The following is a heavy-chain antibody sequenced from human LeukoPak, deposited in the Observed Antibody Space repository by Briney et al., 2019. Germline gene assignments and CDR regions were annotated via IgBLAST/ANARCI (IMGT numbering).Heavy chain of an antibody. CDR2: ISGDGCET. D-gene: IGHD6-19*01. V-gene: IGHV3-43*02. CDR3: AKGGSGWSWHY. J-gene: IGHJ4*02. Sequence: PGGALRLYCAASGLTLHDGAMHWVRQAPGRGLEWVSLISGDGCETYYADSLKGRFTVSRDNNKNSLYLQMNSLRTEDTALYYCAKGGSGWSWHYWGQGTLVTVSS. CDR1: GLTLHDGA.